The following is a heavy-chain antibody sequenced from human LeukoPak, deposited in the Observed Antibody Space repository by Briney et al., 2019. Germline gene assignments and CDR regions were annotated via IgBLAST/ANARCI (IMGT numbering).Heavy chain of an antibody. Sequence: GGSLRLSCAASGFTFSSYAMSWVRQAPGNGLEWVSAISGSGGSTYYADSVKGRFPISRDNSKNTLYLQMNSLRAEDTAVYYCAKELGFNMVRGVTRWGQGTLVTVSS. V-gene: IGHV3-23*01. CDR3: AKELGFNMVRGVTR. CDR1: GFTFSSYA. J-gene: IGHJ4*02. CDR2: ISGSGGST. D-gene: IGHD3-10*01.